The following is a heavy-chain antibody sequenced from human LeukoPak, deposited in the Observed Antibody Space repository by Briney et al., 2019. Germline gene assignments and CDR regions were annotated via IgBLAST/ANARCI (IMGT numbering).Heavy chain of an antibody. CDR1: GGSFSGYY. V-gene: IGHV4-34*01. CDR2: INHSGST. CDR3: ARAKRREYSSSFVDY. J-gene: IGHJ4*02. D-gene: IGHD6-6*01. Sequence: SETLSLTCAVYGGSFSGYYWSWIRQPPGKGLEWIGEINHSGSTNYNPSLKSRVTISVDTSKNQFSLKLSSVTAADTAVYYSARAKRREYSSSFVDYWGQGTLVTVSS.